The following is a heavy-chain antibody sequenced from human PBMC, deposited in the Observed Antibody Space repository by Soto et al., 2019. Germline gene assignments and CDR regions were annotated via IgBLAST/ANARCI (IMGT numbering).Heavy chain of an antibody. CDR1: GGTFSSYT. CDR3: ARDPPLQCSGGSCYPQLDP. D-gene: IGHD2-15*01. CDR2: IIPILGIA. Sequence: QVQLVQSGAEVKKPGSSVKVSCKASGGTFSSYTISWVRQAPGQGLEWMGRIIPILGIANYAQKFQGRVPHTEDKXXSXAXXEVRSMRSEDRAVYYCARDPPLQCSGGSCYPQLDPWGQGTLVTVSS. J-gene: IGHJ5*02. V-gene: IGHV1-69*08.